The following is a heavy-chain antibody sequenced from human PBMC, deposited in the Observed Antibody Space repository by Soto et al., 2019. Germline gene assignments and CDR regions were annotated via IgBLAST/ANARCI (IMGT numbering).Heavy chain of an antibody. V-gene: IGHV4-30-4*01. CDR1: GGSISSGDYY. D-gene: IGHD3-10*01. CDR2: IYYSGST. J-gene: IGHJ5*02. CDR3: ASYYYGSGRYPRLVNWFDP. Sequence: LCGGSISSGDYYWSWIRQPPGKGLEWIGYIYYSGSTYYNPSLKSRVTISVDTSKNQFSLKLSSVTAADTAVYYCASYYYGSGRYPRLVNWFDPWGQGTLVTVSS.